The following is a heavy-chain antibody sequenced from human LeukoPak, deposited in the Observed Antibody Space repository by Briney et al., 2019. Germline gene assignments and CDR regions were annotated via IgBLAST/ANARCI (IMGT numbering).Heavy chain of an antibody. D-gene: IGHD3-22*01. V-gene: IGHV1-18*01. J-gene: IGHJ4*02. CDR1: GYTFTSYG. CDR3: AKGNNFYDSSGHYDF. CDR2: ISAYNGNT. Sequence: ASVKVSCKASGYTFTSYGISWVRQAPGQGLEWMGWISAYNGNTNYAQKLQGRVTMTTDTSTSTAYMELRSLRSDDTAVYYCAKGNNFYDSSGHYDFWGQGALVTVSS.